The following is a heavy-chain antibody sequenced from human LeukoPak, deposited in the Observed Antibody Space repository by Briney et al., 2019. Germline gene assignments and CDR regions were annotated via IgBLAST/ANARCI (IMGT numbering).Heavy chain of an antibody. D-gene: IGHD3-10*01. CDR2: ISSSGSTI. J-gene: IGHJ6*02. CDR3: ARGGAPRFVDYYGMDV. Sequence: PGGSLRLSCAASGFTFSDYYMSWIRQAPGKGLGWVSYISSSGSTIYYADSVKGRFTISRDNAKNSLYLQMNSLRDQDTAVYYCARGGAPRFVDYYGMDVWGQGTTVTVSS. V-gene: IGHV3-11*01. CDR1: GFTFSDYY.